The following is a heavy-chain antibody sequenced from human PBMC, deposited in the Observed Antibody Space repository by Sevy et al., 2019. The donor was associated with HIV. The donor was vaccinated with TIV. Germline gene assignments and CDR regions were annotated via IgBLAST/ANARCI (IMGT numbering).Heavy chain of an antibody. J-gene: IGHJ6*02. CDR3: ARDRYYDASGYYYYYYGLDV. CDR1: EFSVTDNY. D-gene: IGHD3-22*01. Sequence: GGSLRLSCAASEFSVTDNYMSWVRQAPGKGLEWVSTIYSGGCTFYADSVKGRFTTSRDNSKNTLYLHMNSLRAEDTAVYYCARDRYYDASGYYYYYYGLDVWGQGTTVTVSS. V-gene: IGHV3-66*01. CDR2: IYSGGCT.